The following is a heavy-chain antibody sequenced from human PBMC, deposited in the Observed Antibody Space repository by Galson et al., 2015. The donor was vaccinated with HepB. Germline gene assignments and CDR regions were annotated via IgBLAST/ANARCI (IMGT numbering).Heavy chain of an antibody. J-gene: IGHJ4*02. Sequence: SVKVSCKASGYTFTSYGISWVRQAPGQGLEWMGWISAYNGNTNYAQKLQGRVTMTTDTSTSTAYMELRSLRSDDTAVYYCARDGGPPPDIVVVPAANFDYWGQGTLVTVSS. CDR1: GYTFTSYG. CDR3: ARDGGPPPDIVVVPAANFDY. D-gene: IGHD2-2*01. CDR2: ISAYNGNT. V-gene: IGHV1-18*04.